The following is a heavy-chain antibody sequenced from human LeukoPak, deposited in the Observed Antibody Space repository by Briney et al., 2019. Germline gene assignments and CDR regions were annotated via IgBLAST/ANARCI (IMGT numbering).Heavy chain of an antibody. CDR2: IYYRGNT. D-gene: IGHD6-19*01. Sequence: SETLSLTRTVSGGSISNSIYHWGWIRQPPGKGLEWIGSIYYRGNTYYNPSLKSRVTISVDTSKNQFSLKLSSVTAADTAVYYCTRLRSGVAGDYWGQGTLVTVSS. CDR3: TRLRSGVAGDY. V-gene: IGHV4-39*01. J-gene: IGHJ4*02. CDR1: GGSISNSIYH.